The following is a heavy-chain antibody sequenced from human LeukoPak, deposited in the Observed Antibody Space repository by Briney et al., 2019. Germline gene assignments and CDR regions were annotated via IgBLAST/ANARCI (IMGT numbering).Heavy chain of an antibody. V-gene: IGHV3-23*01. Sequence: PGGSLRLSCAASGFTFSDYGMSWVRQAPGKGLEWVSAITGNDVTTYYADSVKGRFTISRDNSKNTLYLQMNSLGAEDTAIYYCAKIGGYFDLWGRGSLLTVSS. CDR3: AKIGGYFDL. CDR2: ITGNDVTT. CDR1: GFTFSDYG. J-gene: IGHJ2*01.